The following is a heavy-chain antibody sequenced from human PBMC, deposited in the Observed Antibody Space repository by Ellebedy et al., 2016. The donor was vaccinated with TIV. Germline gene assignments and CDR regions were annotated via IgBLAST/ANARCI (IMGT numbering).Heavy chain of an antibody. CDR2: INPNSGGT. V-gene: IGHV1-2*02. J-gene: IGHJ6*03. CDR1: RYTFTGYY. Sequence: ASVKVSXKASRYTFTGYYMHWVRQAPGQGLEWMGWINPNSGGTNYAQKFQGRVTMTRDTSISTAYMELSRLRSDDTAVYYCARGPYYYYYYMDVWGKGTTVTVSS. CDR3: ARGPYYYYYYMDV.